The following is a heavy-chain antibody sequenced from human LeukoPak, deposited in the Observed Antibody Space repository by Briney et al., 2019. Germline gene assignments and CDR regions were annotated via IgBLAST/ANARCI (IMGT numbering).Heavy chain of an antibody. V-gene: IGHV4-59*08. D-gene: IGHD1-7*01. CDR2: IYDSGST. Sequence: SETLSLTCTVSGASISSYYWSWIRQTPGKGLEWIGYIYDSGSTNYNPSLKSRVTISLDTSMNQFSLKLSSVTAADTAVYYCASLTGTARGYWGQGTLVTVSS. CDR1: GASISSYY. J-gene: IGHJ4*02. CDR3: ASLTGTARGY.